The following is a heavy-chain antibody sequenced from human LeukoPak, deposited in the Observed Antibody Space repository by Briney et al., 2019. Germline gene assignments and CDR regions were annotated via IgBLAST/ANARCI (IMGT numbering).Heavy chain of an antibody. CDR3: ARDPGDCSSTSCYQDNWFDP. CDR2: ISYDGSNK. J-gene: IGHJ5*02. Sequence: PWGSLRLSCAASGFTFSSYAMHWVRQAPGKGLEWVAVISYDGSNKYYADSVKGRFTISRDNSKNTLYLQMNSLRAEDTAVYYCARDPGDCSSTSCYQDNWFDPWGQGTLVTVSS. D-gene: IGHD2-2*01. V-gene: IGHV3-30*04. CDR1: GFTFSSYA.